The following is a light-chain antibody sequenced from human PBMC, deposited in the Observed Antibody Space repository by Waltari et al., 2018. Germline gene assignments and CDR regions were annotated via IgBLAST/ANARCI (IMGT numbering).Light chain of an antibody. Sequence: VLTQSPGTLSLSPGERATFSCRASQSITKRYFAWYQQKPCQAPRLLIYGASSRAPGIPDRFSGSGSGTDFTLTISRLEPEDFAVYYCQQYGSSVMYTFGQGTKLEIK. CDR3: QQYGSSVMYT. CDR2: GAS. V-gene: IGKV3-20*01. CDR1: QSITKRY. J-gene: IGKJ2*01.